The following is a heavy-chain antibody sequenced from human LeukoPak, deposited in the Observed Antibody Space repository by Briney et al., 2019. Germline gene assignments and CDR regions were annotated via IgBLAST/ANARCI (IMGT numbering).Heavy chain of an antibody. Sequence: GGSLRLSCAASGFIFSNYGMNWVRQAPGTGLEWVSGISGSGGSTYFADSVKGRFTISRDNSKSTLYLQMNSLRAEDTAVYYCARAGVPATCAPDYWGQGTLVTVSS. V-gene: IGHV3-23*01. D-gene: IGHD3-3*01. CDR3: ARAGVPATCAPDY. CDR2: ISGSGGST. J-gene: IGHJ4*02. CDR1: GFIFSNYG.